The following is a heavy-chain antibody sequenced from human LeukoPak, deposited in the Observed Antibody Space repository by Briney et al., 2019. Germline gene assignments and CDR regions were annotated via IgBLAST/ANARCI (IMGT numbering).Heavy chain of an antibody. CDR2: INPSGGST. D-gene: IGHD3-22*01. Sequence: ASVKVSCKASGYTFTSYYMHWVRQAPGQGLEWMGIINPSGGSTSYAQKFQGRVTMTRDTSTSTVYMELSSLRSEDTAVYYCATHYYDSSGYEDWYFDLWGRGTLVTVSS. CDR3: ATHYYDSSGYEDWYFDL. V-gene: IGHV1-46*01. CDR1: GYTFTSYY. J-gene: IGHJ2*01.